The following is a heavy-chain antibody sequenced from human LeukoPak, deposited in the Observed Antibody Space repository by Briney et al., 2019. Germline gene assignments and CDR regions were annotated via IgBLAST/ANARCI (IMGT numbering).Heavy chain of an antibody. J-gene: IGHJ6*03. CDR2: IYHSGMT. CDR3: ARAGPVKWNYYYMDV. D-gene: IGHD1-26*01. Sequence: SETLSLTCAVSGFSISNGYFWAWIRPSPGKGLEWIGSIYHSGMTYYNPSLKSQFSIEVDTSKNQFSLKMRSATAADTAVYFCARAGPVKWNYYYMDVWGKGTTVTVSS. V-gene: IGHV4-38-2*01. CDR1: GFSISNGYF.